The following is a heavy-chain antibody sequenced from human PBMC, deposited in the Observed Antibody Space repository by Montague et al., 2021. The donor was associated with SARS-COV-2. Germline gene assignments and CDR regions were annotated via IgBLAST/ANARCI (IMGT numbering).Heavy chain of an antibody. CDR1: GFSLSTSEVG. D-gene: IGHD3-9*01. V-gene: IGHV2-5*02. CDR2: IYGDDDN. CDR3: AHFGILRYFDP. Sequence: VKPTQTLTLTCTFSGFSLSTSEVGVGWIRQPPGKAPEFLALIYGDDDNRYKPSLKSRLTITKVTSKTQVVLTMTNVDPVDTATYYCAHFGILRYFDPWGQGTLVTVSS. J-gene: IGHJ5*02.